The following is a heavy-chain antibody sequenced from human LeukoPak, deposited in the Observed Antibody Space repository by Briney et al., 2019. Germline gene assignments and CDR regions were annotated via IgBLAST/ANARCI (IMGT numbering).Heavy chain of an antibody. CDR1: GGSISSGGYY. CDR3: ARRIGYSTDPIWFDP. J-gene: IGHJ5*02. V-gene: IGHV4-30-2*01. CDR2: IYHSGST. D-gene: IGHD6-13*01. Sequence: PSETLSLTCTVSGGSISSGGYYWSWIRQPPGKGLEWIGYIYHSGSTYYKPSLKSRVTISVDRSKNQFSLKLSSVTAADTAVYYCARRIGYSTDPIWFDPWGQGTLVTVSS.